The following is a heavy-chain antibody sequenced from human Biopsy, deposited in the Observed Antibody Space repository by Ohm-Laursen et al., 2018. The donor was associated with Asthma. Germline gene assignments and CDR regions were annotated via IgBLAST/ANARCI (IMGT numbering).Heavy chain of an antibody. CDR2: ISWNSGSI. V-gene: IGHV3-9*01. Sequence: SLRLSCAASGFTFDDYAMHWVRQAPGKGLEWVSGISWNSGSIGYADSVKGRFTISRDNAKNSLYPQMNSLRAEDTALYYCAKGEWELLEANFDYWGQGTLVTVSS. D-gene: IGHD1-26*01. CDR1: GFTFDDYA. J-gene: IGHJ4*02. CDR3: AKGEWELLEANFDY.